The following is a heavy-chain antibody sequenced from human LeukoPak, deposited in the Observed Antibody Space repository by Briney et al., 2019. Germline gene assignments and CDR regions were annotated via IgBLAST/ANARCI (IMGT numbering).Heavy chain of an antibody. Sequence: GGSLRLSCAASGLTFSSFTMNWVRQAPGKGLEWVSSISGSGSYIYYADSVKGRFTISRDNAENSLYLQMNSLRAEDTAVYYCAKGCSSTSCYGDWGQGTLVTVSS. CDR2: ISGSGSYI. CDR3: AKGCSSTSCYGD. V-gene: IGHV3-21*01. D-gene: IGHD2-2*01. J-gene: IGHJ4*02. CDR1: GLTFSSFT.